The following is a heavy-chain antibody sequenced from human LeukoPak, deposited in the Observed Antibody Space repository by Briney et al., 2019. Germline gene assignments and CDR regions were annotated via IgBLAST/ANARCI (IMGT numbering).Heavy chain of an antibody. CDR2: IYYSGST. V-gene: IGHV4-59*06. Sequence: PSETLSLTCTVSGGSISSYYWNWIRQPPGKGLEWIGYIYYSGSTYYNPSLKSRVTISVDTSKNQFSLKLSSVTAADTAVYYCAATLESGDVWGQGTTVTVSS. D-gene: IGHD3-3*01. CDR3: AATLESGDV. CDR1: GGSISSYY. J-gene: IGHJ6*02.